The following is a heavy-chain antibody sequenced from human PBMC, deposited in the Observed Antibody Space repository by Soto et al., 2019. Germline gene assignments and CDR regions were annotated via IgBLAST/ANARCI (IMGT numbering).Heavy chain of an antibody. D-gene: IGHD2-15*01. V-gene: IGHV4-34*01. J-gene: IGHJ6*02. Sequence: QVQLQQWGAGLLKPSETLSLTCAVYGGSFSGYYWSWIRQPPGKGLEWIGEINHSGSTNYNPSLKSRVTISVDTSKNQFSLKLSSVTAADTAVYYCARGRILIGDIVVLPRRYYYYGMDVWGQGTTVTVSS. CDR3: ARGRILIGDIVVLPRRYYYYGMDV. CDR1: GGSFSGYY. CDR2: INHSGST.